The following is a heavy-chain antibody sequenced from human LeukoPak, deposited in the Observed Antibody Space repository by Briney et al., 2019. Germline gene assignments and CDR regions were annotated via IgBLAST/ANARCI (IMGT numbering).Heavy chain of an antibody. J-gene: IGHJ3*02. Sequence: PGGSLRLSCAASGFTFSDYYMSWIRQAPGKGLEWVSYISSSGSTIYYADSVKGRFTISRDNAKNSLYLQMNSLRAEDTAVYYCYILYFDWLTPLDAFDIWGQGTMVTVSS. CDR2: ISSSGSTI. V-gene: IGHV3-11*04. D-gene: IGHD3-9*01. CDR3: YILYFDWLTPLDAFDI. CDR1: GFTFSDYY.